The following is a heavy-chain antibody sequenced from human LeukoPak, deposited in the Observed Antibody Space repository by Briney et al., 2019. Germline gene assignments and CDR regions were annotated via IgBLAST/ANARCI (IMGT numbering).Heavy chain of an antibody. Sequence: SETLSLTCAVYGGSFSGYYWSWIRQPPGKGLECIGEINHSGTTDYNPSLKSRVTISVDTSKNQFSLKLSSVTAADTAVYYCARGWITFGGVITNWGQGTLVTVSS. J-gene: IGHJ1*01. D-gene: IGHD3-16*02. CDR2: INHSGTT. CDR1: GGSFSGYY. CDR3: ARGWITFGGVITN. V-gene: IGHV4-34*01.